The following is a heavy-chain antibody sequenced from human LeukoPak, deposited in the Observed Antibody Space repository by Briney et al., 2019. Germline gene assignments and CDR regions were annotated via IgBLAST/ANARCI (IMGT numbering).Heavy chain of an antibody. V-gene: IGHV4-4*07. CDR2: IYTSGST. J-gene: IGHJ4*02. CDR1: GGSISSSNW. D-gene: IGHD6-13*01. CDR3: ARVTGYRIEDYFDY. Sequence: PSGTLSLTCAVSGGSISSSNWWSWIRQPAGKGLEWIGRIYTSGSTNYNPSLKSRVTISVDTSKNQFSLKLSSVTAADTAVYYCARVTGYRIEDYFDYWGQGTLVTVSS.